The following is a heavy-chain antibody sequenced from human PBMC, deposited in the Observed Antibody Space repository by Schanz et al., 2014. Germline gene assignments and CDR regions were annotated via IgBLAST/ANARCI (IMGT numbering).Heavy chain of an antibody. CDR1: GFTFSSYA. Sequence: VQLVESGGGLVQPGGSLRLSCAASGFTFSSYAMSWVRQAPGKGLEWVAFIRYDGSNKYYADSVKGRFTISRDNSKNTLYLQMNSLRAEDTAVYYCARENLNWEAFDIWGQGTMVTVSS. CDR3: ARENLNWEAFDI. CDR2: IRYDGSNK. J-gene: IGHJ3*02. V-gene: IGHV3-30*02. D-gene: IGHD7-27*01.